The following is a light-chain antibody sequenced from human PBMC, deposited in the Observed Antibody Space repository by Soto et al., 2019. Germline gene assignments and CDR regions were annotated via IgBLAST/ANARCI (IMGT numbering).Light chain of an antibody. V-gene: IGKV3-20*01. J-gene: IGKJ1*01. CDR1: QSVSSSY. Sequence: EIVLTQAPGTLSLSPGERTTIYCRASQSVSSSYLAWYQQKPGQAPRLLIYGASSRATGIPDRFSGSGSGTDFTLTISRLEPEDFAVYYCQQYGSSPPTTFGQGTKVDIK. CDR3: QQYGSSPPTT. CDR2: GAS.